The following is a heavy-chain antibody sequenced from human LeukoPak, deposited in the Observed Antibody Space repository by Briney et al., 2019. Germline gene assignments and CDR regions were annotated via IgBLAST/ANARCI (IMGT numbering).Heavy chain of an antibody. CDR3: ARGGRITTVVGFNWFDP. J-gene: IGHJ5*02. Sequence: SSETLSLTCTVSGASISSTSYYWGWIRQPPGKGLEWIGSILYSGSTYYNPSLKSRVSISIDTSKNQFSLKLSSVTAADTALYYCARGGRITTVVGFNWFDPWGQGTLVTVSS. CDR1: GASISSTSYY. D-gene: IGHD6-19*01. V-gene: IGHV4-39*07. CDR2: ILYSGST.